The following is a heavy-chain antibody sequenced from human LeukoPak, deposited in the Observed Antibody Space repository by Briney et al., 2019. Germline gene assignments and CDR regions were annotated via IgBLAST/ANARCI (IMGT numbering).Heavy chain of an antibody. CDR1: GFTVSSNY. J-gene: IGHJ4*02. D-gene: IGHD6-6*01. V-gene: IGHV3-53*01. CDR3: AREVYSSSSHFDY. CDR2: IYSGGST. Sequence: PGGSLRLSCAASGFTVSSNYMSWVRQAPGKGLEWVSVIYSGGSTYYADSVKGRLTISRDNAKNSLYLQMNSLRAEDTAVYYCAREVYSSSSHFDYWGQGTLVTVSS.